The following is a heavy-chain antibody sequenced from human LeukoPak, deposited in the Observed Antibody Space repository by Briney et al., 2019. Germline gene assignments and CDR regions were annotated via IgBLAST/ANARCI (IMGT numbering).Heavy chain of an antibody. CDR1: GFTFSSYS. D-gene: IGHD3-9*01. V-gene: IGHV3-48*02. J-gene: IGHJ4*02. CDR3: ARDGSRLDWLSSGFDY. CDR2: ISSGSSTI. Sequence: PGGSLRLSCAASGFTFSSYSMNWVRQAPGKGLEWVSYISSGSSTIYYADSVKGRFTTSRDNAKNSLYLQMNSLRDEDTAVYYCARDGSRLDWLSSGFDYWGQGTLVTVSS.